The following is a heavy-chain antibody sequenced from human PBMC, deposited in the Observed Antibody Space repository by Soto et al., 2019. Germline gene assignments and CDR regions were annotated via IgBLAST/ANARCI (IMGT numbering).Heavy chain of an antibody. CDR1: GGSISPHY. D-gene: IGHD6-13*01. CDR2: VYYSGST. V-gene: IGHV4-59*11. CDR3: ARGIAAAGTSWFDP. J-gene: IGHJ5*02. Sequence: SETLSLTCSVSGGSISPHYWTWFRQPPGKGLEWIGYVYYSGSTNYNPSLKSRVTISVDTSKNQFSLKLSSVTAADTAVYYCARGIAAAGTSWFDPWGQGTLVTVSS.